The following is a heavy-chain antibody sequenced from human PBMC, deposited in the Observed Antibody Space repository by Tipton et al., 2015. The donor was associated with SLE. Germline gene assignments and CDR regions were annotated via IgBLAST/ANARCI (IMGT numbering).Heavy chain of an antibody. CDR1: GGSISGYY. J-gene: IGHJ4*02. V-gene: IGHV4-59*12. D-gene: IGHD6-19*01. Sequence: TLSLTCTVSGGSISGYYWSWIRQPPGKGLGWLGYVYSSGSTYYNPSLTSRVTISADTSKNQFSLRLTSVTAADTAVYYCARRVRGGWYDYWGQGTLVTVSS. CDR3: ARRVRGGWYDY. CDR2: VYSSGST.